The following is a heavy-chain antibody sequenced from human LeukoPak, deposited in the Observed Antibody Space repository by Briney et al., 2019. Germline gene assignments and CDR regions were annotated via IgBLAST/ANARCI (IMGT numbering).Heavy chain of an antibody. D-gene: IGHD3-10*01. CDR1: GFTFSSYW. CDR2: IKQDGSEK. CDR3: ARTGTRGAIRGYYMDV. V-gene: IGHV3-7*01. Sequence: GGSLRLSCAASGFTFSSYWMSWVREAPGKGLEWVANIKQDGSEKYYVDSVKGRFTISRDNAKNSLYLQMNSLRAEDTAVYYCARTGTRGAIRGYYMDVWGKGTTVTISS. J-gene: IGHJ6*03.